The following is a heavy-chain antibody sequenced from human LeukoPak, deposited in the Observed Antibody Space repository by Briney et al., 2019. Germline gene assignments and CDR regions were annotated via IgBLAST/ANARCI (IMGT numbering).Heavy chain of an antibody. Sequence: SGGSLRLSCAASGFTFSSYSMNWVRQAPGKGLEWVSSISGSSSYIYYADSVKGRFTISRDNAKNSLYLQMNSLRAEDTAVYYCAREPGYYYDSSGYYYFGYWGQGTLVTVSS. CDR2: ISGSSSYI. CDR3: AREPGYYYDSSGYYYFGY. D-gene: IGHD3-22*01. V-gene: IGHV3-21*01. CDR1: GFTFSSYS. J-gene: IGHJ4*02.